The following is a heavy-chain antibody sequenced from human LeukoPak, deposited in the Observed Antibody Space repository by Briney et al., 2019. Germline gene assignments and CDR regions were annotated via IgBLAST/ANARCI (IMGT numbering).Heavy chain of an antibody. CDR1: GGTFSSYA. Sequence: ASVKVSCKASGGTFSSYAIGWVRQAPGQGLEWMGRIIPIFGTANYAQKFQGRVTITTDESTSTAYMELSSLRSEDTAVYYCARGTYPLRWLQLNYWGQGTLVTVSS. CDR3: ARGTYPLRWLQLNY. D-gene: IGHD5-24*01. V-gene: IGHV1-69*05. CDR2: IIPIFGTA. J-gene: IGHJ4*02.